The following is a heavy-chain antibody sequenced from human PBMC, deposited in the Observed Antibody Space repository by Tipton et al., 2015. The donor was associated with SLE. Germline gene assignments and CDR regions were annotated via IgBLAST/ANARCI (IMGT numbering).Heavy chain of an antibody. J-gene: IGHJ4*02. D-gene: IGHD3-10*01. Sequence: SLRLSCAASGFTFSNYNMNWVRQAPGKGLEWVSSISSSSSFIYYADSVKGRFTISRDNAKNSLYLQMNSLRAEDTAVYYCARGGGEYDLLMAFFDYWGQGTLVTVPS. CDR3: ARGGGEYDLLMAFFDY. CDR2: ISSSSSFI. V-gene: IGHV3-21*01. CDR1: GFTFSNYN.